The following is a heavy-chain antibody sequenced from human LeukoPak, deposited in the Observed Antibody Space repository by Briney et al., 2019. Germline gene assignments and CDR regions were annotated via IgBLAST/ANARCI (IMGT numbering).Heavy chain of an antibody. V-gene: IGHV3-30*18. Sequence: PGGSLRLSCAASGFPFSSYGMHWVRQAPGKGLEWVAVISYDGSNKYYADSVKGRFTISRDNSKNMLYLQMNSLRAEDTAVYYCAKEGAVVPAADTAKSSGIYFDYWGQGTLVTVSS. J-gene: IGHJ4*02. D-gene: IGHD2-2*01. CDR3: AKEGAVVPAADTAKSSGIYFDY. CDR1: GFPFSSYG. CDR2: ISYDGSNK.